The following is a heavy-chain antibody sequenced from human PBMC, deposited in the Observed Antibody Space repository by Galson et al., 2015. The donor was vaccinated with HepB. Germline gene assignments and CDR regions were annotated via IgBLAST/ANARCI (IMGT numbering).Heavy chain of an antibody. V-gene: IGHV4-34*01. CDR1: GGSFSGYY. CDR3: ARAPDVPAAGTWYFDL. J-gene: IGHJ2*01. Sequence: ETLSLTCAVYGGSFSGYYWSWIRQPPGKGLEWIGEINHSGSTNYNPSLKSRVTISVDTSKNQFSLKLSSVTAADTAVYYCARAPDVPAAGTWYFDLWGRGSLVSVSS. D-gene: IGHD6-13*01. CDR2: INHSGST.